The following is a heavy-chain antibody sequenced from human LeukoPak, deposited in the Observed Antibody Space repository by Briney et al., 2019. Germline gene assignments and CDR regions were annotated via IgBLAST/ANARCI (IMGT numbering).Heavy chain of an antibody. CDR2: IYHSGST. Sequence: PSETLSLTCTVSGGSINSSSYYWGWIRQPPGKGLEWIGSIYHSGSTYYNSSLKSRVTISVDTSKNQLSLKLNSVTAADTAVYYCARPYKNWGFVYWGQGTLVTVSS. CDR1: GGSINSSSYY. CDR3: ARPYKNWGFVY. V-gene: IGHV4-39*01. J-gene: IGHJ4*02. D-gene: IGHD7-27*01.